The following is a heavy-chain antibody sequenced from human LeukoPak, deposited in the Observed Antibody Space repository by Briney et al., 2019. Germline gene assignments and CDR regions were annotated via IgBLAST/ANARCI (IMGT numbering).Heavy chain of an antibody. D-gene: IGHD5/OR15-5a*01. J-gene: IGHJ6*02. CDR1: GFTFTNYW. CDR2: IKPDGSEK. V-gene: IGHV3-7*01. CDR3: ARDVSVSGMDV. Sequence: GGSLRLSCAASGFTFTNYWMSWVRQAPGKGLEWVANIKPDGSEKYFVDPVKGRFTISRDNPKKSLYLQMNSLRAEDTAIYYCARDVSVSGMDVWGQGTTVTVSS.